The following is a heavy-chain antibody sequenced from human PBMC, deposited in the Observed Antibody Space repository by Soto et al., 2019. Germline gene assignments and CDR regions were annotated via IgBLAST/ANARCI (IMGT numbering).Heavy chain of an antibody. J-gene: IGHJ5*02. CDR1: GAALNSGNYY. V-gene: IGHV4-31*03. CDR2: IYVTGAV. Sequence: LSLTCSVSGAALNSGNYYWSWIRQVPGEGLEWIGHIYVTGAVDYNPSLRDRITISQDTSERQFSLNLRPVTAADTAVYYCARLRIATNNYKWFDPWGQGTLVTVSS. CDR3: ARLRIATNNYKWFDP. D-gene: IGHD2-21*01.